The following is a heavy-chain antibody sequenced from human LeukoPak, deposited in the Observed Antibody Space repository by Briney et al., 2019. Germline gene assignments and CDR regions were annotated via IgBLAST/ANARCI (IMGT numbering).Heavy chain of an antibody. CDR3: ARGPNIVVVPAAADAFDI. J-gene: IGHJ3*02. V-gene: IGHV4-61*02. Sequence: SETLSLTCTVSGGSISSGSYYWSWIRQPAGKGLEWIGRIYTSGSTNYNPSLKSRVTISVDTSKNQFSLKLSSVTAADTAVYYCARGPNIVVVPAAADAFDIWGQGTMVTVSS. CDR1: GGSISSGSYY. D-gene: IGHD2-2*01. CDR2: IYTSGST.